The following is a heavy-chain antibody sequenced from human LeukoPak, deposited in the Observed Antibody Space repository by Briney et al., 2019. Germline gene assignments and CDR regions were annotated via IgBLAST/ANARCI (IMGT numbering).Heavy chain of an antibody. V-gene: IGHV1-2*02. Sequence: ASVKVSCKASGYTFTGYYMHWVRQAPGQGLEWMGWINPNSGGTNYAQKFQGRVTMTRDKSIRTAYMELSSLRSEDMAVYCCARDQSIGDYVFDYWGQGTLVTVSS. J-gene: IGHJ4*02. D-gene: IGHD4-17*01. CDR1: GYTFTGYY. CDR3: ARDQSIGDYVFDY. CDR2: INPNSGGT.